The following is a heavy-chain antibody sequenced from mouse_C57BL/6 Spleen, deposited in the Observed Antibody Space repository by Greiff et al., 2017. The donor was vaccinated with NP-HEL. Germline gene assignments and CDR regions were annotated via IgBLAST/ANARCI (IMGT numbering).Heavy chain of an antibody. CDR2: ISSGSSTI. CDR3: ARTYYYGSPYFDY. Sequence: EVKLMESGGGLVKPGGSLKLSCAASGFTFSDYGMHWVRQAPEKGLEWVAYISSGSSTIYYADTVKGRFTISRDNAKNTLFLQMTSLRSEDTAMYYCARTYYYGSPYFDYWGQGTTLTVSS. V-gene: IGHV5-17*01. J-gene: IGHJ2*01. CDR1: GFTFSDYG. D-gene: IGHD1-1*01.